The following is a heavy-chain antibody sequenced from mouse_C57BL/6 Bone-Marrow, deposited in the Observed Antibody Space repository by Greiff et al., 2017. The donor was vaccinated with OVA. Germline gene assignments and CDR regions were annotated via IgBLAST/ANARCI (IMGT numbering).Heavy chain of an antibody. CDR1: GYTFTSYW. CDR3: ARYYYGSSPFAY. Sequence: QVQLQQPGAELVKPGASVKLSCKASGYTFTSYWMHWVKQRPGQGLEWIGMIHPNSGSTNYNEKFKSKATLTVDKSSSTAYMQVSSLTSEDSAVYYCARYYYGSSPFAYWGQGTLVTVSA. CDR2: IHPNSGST. D-gene: IGHD1-1*01. J-gene: IGHJ3*01. V-gene: IGHV1-64*01.